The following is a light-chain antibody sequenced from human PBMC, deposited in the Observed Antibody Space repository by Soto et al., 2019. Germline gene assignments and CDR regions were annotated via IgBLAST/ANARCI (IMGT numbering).Light chain of an antibody. J-gene: IGLJ1*01. CDR3: AAWDDSLSALYV. CDR1: SSNIGSNY. V-gene: IGLV1-47*01. Sequence: QSVLTQPPSASGTPGQRVPISCSGSSSNIGSNYVYWYQQLPGTAPKLLIYRNNQRPSGVPDRFSGSKSGTSASLAISGLRSEDEADYYCAAWDDSLSALYVFGTGTKLTVL. CDR2: RNN.